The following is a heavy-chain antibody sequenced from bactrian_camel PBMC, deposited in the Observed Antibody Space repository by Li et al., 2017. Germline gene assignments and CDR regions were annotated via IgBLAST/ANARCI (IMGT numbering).Heavy chain of an antibody. CDR2: FYTDTGRT. V-gene: IGHV3S1*01. J-gene: IGHJ4*01. CDR3: AEQLLDYAIGDYPQCGGDDYYA. CDR1: AEALDRNC. D-gene: IGHD4*01. Sequence: HVQLVESGGGSAQPGGSLSLSCTTTAEALDRNCISWFRQAPGKGRKGIVGFYTDTGRTYYADSVKGRFTISLDNNKLYLQMNGLKVEDTAKYYCAEQLLDYAIGDYPQCGGDDYYAWGQGTQVTVS.